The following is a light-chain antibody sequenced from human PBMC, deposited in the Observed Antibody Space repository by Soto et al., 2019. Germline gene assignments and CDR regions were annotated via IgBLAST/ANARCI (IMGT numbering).Light chain of an antibody. CDR3: QQADSLPKT. V-gene: IGKV1-5*01. J-gene: IGKJ4*01. CDR1: QSISSW. CDR2: DAS. Sequence: DIQMTQSPSTLSVSVGDRVTLTCRASQSISSWLAWYQQKPGKAPKLLIYDASKMHSGIPARFSGSGSGTDFTLTISRLQPEDFAVYYCQQADSLPKTFGGGTKVDIK.